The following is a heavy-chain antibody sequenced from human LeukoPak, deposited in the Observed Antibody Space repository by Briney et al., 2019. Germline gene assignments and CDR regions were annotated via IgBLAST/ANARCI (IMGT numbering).Heavy chain of an antibody. V-gene: IGHV1-2*02. D-gene: IGHD4-23*01. CDR2: INPNSGDT. Sequence: ASVKVSCKASGYTFTGYYIHWVRQAPGQGLEWMGWINPNSGDTNYAQKFQGRVTMTRDTSISTAYMELCSLRSDDTAVYHCARVFRGNGWHFDYWGQGTLVTVSS. CDR1: GYTFTGYY. CDR3: ARVFRGNGWHFDY. J-gene: IGHJ4*02.